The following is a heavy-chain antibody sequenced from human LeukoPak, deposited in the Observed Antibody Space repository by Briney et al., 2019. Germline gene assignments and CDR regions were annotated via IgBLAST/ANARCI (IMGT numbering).Heavy chain of an antibody. V-gene: IGHV3-30*02. Sequence: GGSLRLSCAASGFTFNNYGMHWVRQAPGKGLEWVAFIRYNGNNQYYADSAKGRFTISRDNAKKSLYLQMNSLRGEDTAVYYCARGLDVVAASNDAFDIWGQGTMVTVSS. D-gene: IGHD6-13*01. CDR3: ARGLDVVAASNDAFDI. CDR2: IRYNGNNQ. CDR1: GFTFNNYG. J-gene: IGHJ3*02.